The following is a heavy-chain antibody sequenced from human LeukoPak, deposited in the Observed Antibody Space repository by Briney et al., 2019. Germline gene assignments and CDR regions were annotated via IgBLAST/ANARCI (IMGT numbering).Heavy chain of an antibody. CDR2: ISGSGGST. CDR1: GFTFSSYA. CDR3: ARTIYYYESTSYFSDAFDV. J-gene: IGHJ3*01. V-gene: IGHV3-23*01. D-gene: IGHD3-22*01. Sequence: GGSLRLSCAASGFTFSSYAMSWVRQAPGKGLEWVSAISGSGGSTYYQDSVKGRFTISRDDAKNSLYLEMDSLRAEDTAVYYCARTIYYYESTSYFSDAFDVWGQGTMVTVSS.